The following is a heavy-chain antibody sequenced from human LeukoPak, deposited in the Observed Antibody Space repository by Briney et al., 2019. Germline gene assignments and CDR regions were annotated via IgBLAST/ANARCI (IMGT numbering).Heavy chain of an antibody. Sequence: GGSLRLSCAGSGFTFGGYVMHWFRQTPGKGLEWVAVIAYDGSRAFYADSVKGRFTISRDNSKNTMSVQMDDLRAEDTAVYYCTRYNNDHFDYWGQGTLVTVSS. D-gene: IGHD1-14*01. CDR1: GFTFGGYV. CDR2: IAYDGSRA. CDR3: TRYNNDHFDY. J-gene: IGHJ4*02. V-gene: IGHV3-33*01.